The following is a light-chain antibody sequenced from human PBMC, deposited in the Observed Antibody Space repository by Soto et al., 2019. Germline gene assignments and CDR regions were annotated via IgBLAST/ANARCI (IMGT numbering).Light chain of an antibody. CDR1: QSRGSNF. CDR2: ASS. CDR3: QLYGISPH. J-gene: IGKJ5*01. V-gene: IGKV3-20*01. Sequence: EILLTQSPFTLSLSPGEIATLSCKTSQSRGSNFLAWYQHKPGQAPRLLIYASSNRATGIPDRFSGSASGTDFTLTINRLEPEDFAVYYCQLYGISPHFGQGTRLEIK.